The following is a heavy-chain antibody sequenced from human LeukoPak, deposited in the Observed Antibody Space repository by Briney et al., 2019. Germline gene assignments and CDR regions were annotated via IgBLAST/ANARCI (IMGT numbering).Heavy chain of an antibody. CDR3: PRDLVVIATKYAPTL. Sequence: PSETLSLTCTVSGGSISSGDYYWSWIRQPPGKGLEWVGYIYYSGSTYYNPSLKSRVTISVDTSKNQFSLKLSSVTAADTAVYYCPRDLVVIATKYAPTLWGQGTMVTVSS. V-gene: IGHV4-30-4*08. CDR2: IYYSGST. CDR1: GGSISSGDYY. D-gene: IGHD2-21*01. J-gene: IGHJ3*01.